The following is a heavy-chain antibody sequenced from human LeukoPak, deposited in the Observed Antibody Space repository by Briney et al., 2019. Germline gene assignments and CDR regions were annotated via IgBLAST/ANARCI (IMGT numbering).Heavy chain of an antibody. CDR3: ARDTDNWNDGNWFDP. V-gene: IGHV1-69*01. CDR1: GGTFSSYA. Sequence: SVKVSCKASGGTFSSYAISWVRQAPGQGLEWMGGIIPIFGTANYAQKFQGRVTITADESTSTAYMELSSLRSEDTAVYYCARDTDNWNDGNWFDPWGQGTLATVSS. CDR2: IIPIFGTA. J-gene: IGHJ5*02. D-gene: IGHD1-1*01.